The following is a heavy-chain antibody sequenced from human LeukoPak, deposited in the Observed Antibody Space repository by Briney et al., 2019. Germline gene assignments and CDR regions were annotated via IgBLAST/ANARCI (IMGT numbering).Heavy chain of an antibody. D-gene: IGHD1-26*01. CDR2: ISSSGDTI. Sequence: GSLRLSFAASEITFCSYEMTWVRQAPGKGLEWVSYISSSGDTIYYADSVKGRFTISRDNSKNTLSLQMSSLRADDTDLYYCARYAAGIVDWGQGTLVTVSS. CDR1: EITFCSYE. CDR3: ARYAAGIVD. V-gene: IGHV3-48*03. J-gene: IGHJ4*02.